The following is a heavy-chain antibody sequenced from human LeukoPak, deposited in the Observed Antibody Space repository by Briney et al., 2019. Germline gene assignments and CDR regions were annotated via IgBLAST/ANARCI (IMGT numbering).Heavy chain of an antibody. V-gene: IGHV4-59*01. J-gene: IGHJ4*02. CDR2: ISYSGST. Sequence: KPSETLSLTCAVYGGSFSGNYWTWIRQPPGKGLEWIGYISYSGSTNYNPSLKSRVTISVDTSKNQLSLKLNSVTAADTAVYYCARYIWGSYPTFEDYWGQGSLVTVSS. CDR3: ARYIWGSYPTFEDY. CDR1: GGSFSGNY. D-gene: IGHD3-16*02.